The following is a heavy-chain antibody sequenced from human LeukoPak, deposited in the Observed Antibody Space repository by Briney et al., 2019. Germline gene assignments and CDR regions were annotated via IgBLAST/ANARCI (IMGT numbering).Heavy chain of an antibody. D-gene: IGHD2-15*01. CDR2: VSAYADNT. CDR1: GYTFINYG. Sequence: ASVKVSCKASGYTFINYGITWVRQAPGQGREWMGWVSAYADNTNYVQKFQGRGSMTTDTSTNTAYMELRSLRPDDTAVYYCARDCIGCHGFDYWGQGTLVTVSS. CDR3: ARDCIGCHGFDY. V-gene: IGHV1-18*01. J-gene: IGHJ4*02.